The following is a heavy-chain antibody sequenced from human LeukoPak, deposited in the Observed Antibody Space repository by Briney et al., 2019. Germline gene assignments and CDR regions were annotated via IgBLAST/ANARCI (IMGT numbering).Heavy chain of an antibody. Sequence: GGSLRLSCAASGFTFSSYAMHWVRQAPGKGLEYVSAISNNGGSRYYANSVKGRFTISRDNSKNTLYLQMGRLRAEDMAVYYCARVYSEGYYLGGSGLSLSIWGQGTMVTVSS. J-gene: IGHJ3*02. CDR1: GFTFSSYA. CDR2: ISNNGGSR. D-gene: IGHD1-26*01. V-gene: IGHV3-64*01. CDR3: ARVYSEGYYLGGSGLSLSI.